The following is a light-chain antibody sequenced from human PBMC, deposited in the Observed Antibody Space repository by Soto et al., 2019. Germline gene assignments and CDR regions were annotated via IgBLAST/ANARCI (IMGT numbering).Light chain of an antibody. J-gene: IGLJ2*01. V-gene: IGLV7-46*01. Sequence: QAVVTQEPSLTVSPGGTVTLTCGSSTGAVTSGHYPYWFQQKHGQAPRTLIYDTSNKHSWTPARFSGSLLGGKAALTLSGAQPEDEAEYYCLLSYSGARSVVFGGGTKVTVL. CDR3: LLSYSGARSVV. CDR1: TGAVTSGHY. CDR2: DTS.